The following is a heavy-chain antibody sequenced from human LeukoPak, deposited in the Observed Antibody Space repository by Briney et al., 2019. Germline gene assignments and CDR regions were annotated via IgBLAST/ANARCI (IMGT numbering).Heavy chain of an antibody. V-gene: IGHV1-69*06. CDR3: ARGGDYDILTGSLNYYNYYGMDV. CDR2: IIPIFGTA. CDR1: GGTFSSYA. D-gene: IGHD3-9*01. Sequence: SVKVSCKASGGTFSSYAISWVRQAPGQGLEWMGGIIPIFGTANYAQKFQGRVTITADKSTSTAYMELSSLRSEDTAVYYCARGGDYDILTGSLNYYNYYGMDVWGKGTTVTVSS. J-gene: IGHJ6*04.